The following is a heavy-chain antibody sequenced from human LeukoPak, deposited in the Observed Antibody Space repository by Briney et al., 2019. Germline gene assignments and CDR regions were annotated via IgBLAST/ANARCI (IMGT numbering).Heavy chain of an antibody. CDR2: ISYDGSNK. CDR1: GFTFSSHA. D-gene: IGHD6-19*01. CDR3: ARDPYSSGS. J-gene: IGHJ4*02. V-gene: IGHV3-30-3*01. Sequence: GGSLRLSCAASGFTFSSHAMHWVRQAPGKGLEWVAVISYDGSNKYYADSVKGRFTISRDNSKNTLYLQMNSLRAEDTAVYYCARDPYSSGSWGQGTLVTVSS.